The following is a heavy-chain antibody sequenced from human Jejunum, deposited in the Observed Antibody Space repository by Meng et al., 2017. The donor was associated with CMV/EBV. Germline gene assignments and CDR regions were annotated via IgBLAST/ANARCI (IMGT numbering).Heavy chain of an antibody. CDR1: GYSFTDYA. Sequence: CKASGYSFTDYAINWMRQAPGQGPEWMGWINTNTGNPMYARGFTGRFVFSLDSSVSTAYVEISGLKAEDTAVYYCARCGLVIGKFEYWGQGTLVTVSS. D-gene: IGHD2/OR15-2a*01. J-gene: IGHJ4*02. CDR2: INTNTGNP. CDR3: ARCGLVIGKFEY. V-gene: IGHV7-4-1*02.